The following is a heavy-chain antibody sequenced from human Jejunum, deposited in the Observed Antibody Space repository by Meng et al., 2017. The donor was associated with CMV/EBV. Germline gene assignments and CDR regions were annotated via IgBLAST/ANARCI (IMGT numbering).Heavy chain of an antibody. D-gene: IGHD1-26*01. J-gene: IGHJ4*02. CDR3: ARKVGATDYFDY. Sequence: LHLQVSGPGPVKPAETLSLPCTVSGASISSTSYYWGWIRQPPGKGLEWIGSIYYSGSTYYNPSLKSRVTISIDTSKNQFSLKLSSVTAADTAVYYCARKVGATDYFDYWGQGTLVTVSS. CDR2: IYYSGST. V-gene: IGHV4-39*07. CDR1: GASISSTSYY.